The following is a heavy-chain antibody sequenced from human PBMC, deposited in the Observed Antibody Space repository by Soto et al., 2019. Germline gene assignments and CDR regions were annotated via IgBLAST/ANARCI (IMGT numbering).Heavy chain of an antibody. D-gene: IGHD2-2*01. CDR2: ISGSGGST. Sequence: GGSLRLSCAASGFTFSSYAMSWVRQAPGKGLEWVSAISGSGGSTYYADSVKGRFTISRDNSKNTLYLQMNSLRAEDTAVYYCANYCSSISCGYWGQGTLVTVSS. J-gene: IGHJ4*02. CDR1: GFTFSSYA. V-gene: IGHV3-23*01. CDR3: ANYCSSISCGY.